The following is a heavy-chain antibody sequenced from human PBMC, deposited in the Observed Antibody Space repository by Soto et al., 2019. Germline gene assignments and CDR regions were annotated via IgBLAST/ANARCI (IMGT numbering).Heavy chain of an antibody. V-gene: IGHV1-18*01. D-gene: IGHD6-13*01. J-gene: IGHJ4*02. CDR1: GYTFTSYG. Sequence: QVQLVQSGAEVKKPGASVKVSCKASGYTFTSYGISWVRQAPGQGLEWMGWISAYNGNTNYAQKLQGRVTMTTDTPTSTADMELASLRSDDTAVTCCARESSSRGHDYRGQGTLVTVSS. CDR3: ARESSSRGHDY. CDR2: ISAYNGNT.